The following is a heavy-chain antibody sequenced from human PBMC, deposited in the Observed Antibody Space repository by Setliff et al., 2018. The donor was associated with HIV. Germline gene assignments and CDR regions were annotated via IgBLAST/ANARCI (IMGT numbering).Heavy chain of an antibody. CDR1: GYTFTTYG. CDR3: SRSGVPPYYYYGMDV. V-gene: IGHV1-18*04. Sequence: ASVKVSCKASGYTFTTYGVNWVRQAPGQGLEWMGWINSYNGNTKFAQKFQGRGTMTTDKSTTTAFLEVRSLKAYDTGIYYCSRSGVPPYYYYGMDVWGQGTTVTVSS. J-gene: IGHJ6*02. D-gene: IGHD3-10*01. CDR2: INSYNGNT.